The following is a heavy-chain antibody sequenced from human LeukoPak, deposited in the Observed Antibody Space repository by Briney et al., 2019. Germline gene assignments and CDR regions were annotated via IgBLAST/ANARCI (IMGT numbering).Heavy chain of an antibody. CDR1: GGSISTYY. V-gene: IGHV4-59*01. D-gene: IGHD3-22*01. Sequence: PSETLSLTCTVSGGSISTYYWNWIRQPPGKGLEWIGHMYYSGSTNYNPSLTGRVTISVDTSKNQFSLKLSSVTAADTAVYYCAREYNYYDSSGWDAFEIWGQGTMVTVSS. CDR2: MYYSGST. CDR3: AREYNYYDSSGWDAFEI. J-gene: IGHJ3*02.